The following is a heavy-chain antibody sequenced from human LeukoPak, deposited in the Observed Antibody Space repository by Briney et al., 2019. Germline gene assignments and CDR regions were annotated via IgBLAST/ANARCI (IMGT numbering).Heavy chain of an antibody. V-gene: IGHV1-18*01. CDR1: GYTFTSYG. D-gene: IGHD6-13*01. CDR3: ARGATFRMVAAAGIAPANWLDP. J-gene: IGHJ5*02. Sequence: ASVKVSCKASGYTFTSYGISWVRQAPGQGLEWMGWISAYNGNTNYAQKLQGRVTMTTDTSTSTAYMELRSLRSDDTAVYYCARGATFRMVAAAGIAPANWLDPWGQGTLVTVSS. CDR2: ISAYNGNT.